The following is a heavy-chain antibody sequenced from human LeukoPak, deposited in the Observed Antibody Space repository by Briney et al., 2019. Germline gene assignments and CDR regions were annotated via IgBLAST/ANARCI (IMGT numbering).Heavy chain of an antibody. J-gene: IGHJ4*02. V-gene: IGHV3-48*03. CDR2: ISSSGSTI. CDR1: GFTFSSYE. Sequence: PGGSLRLSCAASGFTFSSYEMNWVRQAPGKGLEWVSYISSSGSTIYYADSVKGRFTISRDNAKNSLYLQMNSLRAEDTAVYYCARDKRSFGSGPYFDYWGQGTLVTVSS. CDR3: ARDKRSFGSGPYFDY. D-gene: IGHD3-3*01.